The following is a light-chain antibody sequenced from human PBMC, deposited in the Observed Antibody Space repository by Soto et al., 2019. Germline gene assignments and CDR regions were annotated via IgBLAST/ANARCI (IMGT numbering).Light chain of an antibody. CDR2: GPS. CDR3: QQHNNWPPWT. J-gene: IGKJ1*01. CDR1: QSVSSN. V-gene: IGKV3-15*01. Sequence: EIVMTQSPATLSVSPGERATLSCRASQSVSSNLAWYQQKPDQAPRLLIYGPSTRATGIPARFSGSGSGTEFTLTISSLQSEDFAVYYCQQHNNWPPWTFGQGTKVEIK.